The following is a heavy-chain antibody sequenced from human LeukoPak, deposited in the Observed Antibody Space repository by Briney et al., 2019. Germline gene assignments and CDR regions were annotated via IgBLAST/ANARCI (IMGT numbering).Heavy chain of an antibody. CDR1: GFTFSSHA. V-gene: IGHV3-48*04. CDR2: ISTDSLTI. D-gene: IGHD1-26*01. J-gene: IGHJ3*02. CDR3: ARKAQTGSHSGPFDI. Sequence: GGALRLSCAASGFTFSSHAMNWVRQAPGKGLEWISSISTDSLTIKYADFVSGQFTISRDNAEHLLFLQMNSLRAEDTAVYYCARKAQTGSHSGPFDIWGQGTLVTVSS.